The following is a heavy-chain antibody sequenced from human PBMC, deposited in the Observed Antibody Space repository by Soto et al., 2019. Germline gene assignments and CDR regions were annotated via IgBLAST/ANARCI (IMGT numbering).Heavy chain of an antibody. J-gene: IGHJ4*02. D-gene: IGHD3-3*01. CDR2: ISAYNGNT. V-gene: IGHV1-18*01. Sequence: GASVKVSCKASGYTFTSYGISWVRQTPGQGLEWMGWISAYNGNTNYAQKLQGRVTMTTDTSTSTAYMELRSLRSDDTAVYYCARDYVFCSGYTAPVAFDYWGQGTLVTVSS. CDR3: ARDYVFCSGYTAPVAFDY. CDR1: GYTFTSYG.